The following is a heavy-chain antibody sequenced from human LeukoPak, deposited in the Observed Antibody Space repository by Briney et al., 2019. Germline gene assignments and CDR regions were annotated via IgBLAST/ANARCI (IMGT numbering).Heavy chain of an antibody. J-gene: IGHJ4*02. CDR2: IYSSGAT. Sequence: SQTLSLTCSVSGVSISGGNYHWSWIRQPAGKGLEWIGRIYSSGATNYNPSFKRRATISEDTSKNQFSLKLTSVTAADTAVYYCARAYSSSWYFDYWGQGTLVTVSS. CDR1: GVSISGGNYH. V-gene: IGHV4-61*02. CDR3: ARAYSSSWYFDY. D-gene: IGHD6-13*01.